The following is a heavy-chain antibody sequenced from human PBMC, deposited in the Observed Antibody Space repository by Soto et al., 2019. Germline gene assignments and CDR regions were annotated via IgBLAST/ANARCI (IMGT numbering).Heavy chain of an antibody. Sequence: SETLSLTCTVSGGSVSSGAYYWTWIRQRPGKGLEWIGYIYYSGSTYYSPSLKSRLSISLDTSKNQFSLRLSSVTAADTAMYYCARARLRAVYAFDIWGQGTMVTV. J-gene: IGHJ3*02. CDR3: ARARLRAVYAFDI. D-gene: IGHD5-12*01. CDR1: GGSVSSGAYY. CDR2: IYYSGST. V-gene: IGHV4-31*03.